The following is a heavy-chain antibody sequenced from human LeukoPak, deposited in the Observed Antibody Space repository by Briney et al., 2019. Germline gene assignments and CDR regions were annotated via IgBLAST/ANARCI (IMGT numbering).Heavy chain of an antibody. CDR1: GFIFSSYS. J-gene: IGHJ4*02. D-gene: IGHD2-15*01. CDR2: ISSSSSTI. Sequence: GWSLRLSCAASGFIFSSYSMNWVRQAPGKGLEWVSYISSSSSTIYYADSVKGRFTISRDNAKNSLNLQMNSLRAEDTAVYYCTRVHGGYPFDYWGQGTLVTVSS. V-gene: IGHV3-48*01. CDR3: TRVHGGYPFDY.